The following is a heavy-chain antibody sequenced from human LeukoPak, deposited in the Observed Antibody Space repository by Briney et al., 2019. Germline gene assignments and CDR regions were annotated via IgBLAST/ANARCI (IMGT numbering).Heavy chain of an antibody. CDR1: GGTFSSYA. D-gene: IGHD3-16*01. CDR3: ASGGLIDFAGRSDAFDI. J-gene: IGHJ3*02. V-gene: IGHV1-69*04. CDR2: IFPILGIE. Sequence: SVKVSCKASGGTFSSYACSRVRQAPGQGREWVGSIFPILGIENYAQKFQGRVTITADKSTSTAYMELSSLRSEDTAVYYCASGGLIDFAGRSDAFDIWGQGTTVTVSS.